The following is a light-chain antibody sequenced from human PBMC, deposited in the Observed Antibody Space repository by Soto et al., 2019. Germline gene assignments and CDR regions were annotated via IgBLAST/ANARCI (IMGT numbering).Light chain of an antibody. CDR3: QPGGTNPPWT. CDR2: AAS. CDR1: QTISSY. Sequence: DIQMTQSPSSLSASVGDRVTITCRASQTISSYLNWYQQKPGKAPKLLIYAASSLQSGVPSRFSGSGSGTDFTLTINSLQPEDFATYYCQPGGTNPPWTFGQGTKVDTK. V-gene: IGKV1-39*01. J-gene: IGKJ1*01.